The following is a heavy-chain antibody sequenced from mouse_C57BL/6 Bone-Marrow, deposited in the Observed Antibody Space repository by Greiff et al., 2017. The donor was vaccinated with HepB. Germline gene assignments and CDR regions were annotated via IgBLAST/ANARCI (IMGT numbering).Heavy chain of an antibody. CDR3: ARGEFITTVVATYYYAMDY. CDR1: GYTFTSYD. J-gene: IGHJ4*01. V-gene: IGHV1-85*01. D-gene: IGHD1-1*01. CDR2: IYPRDGST. Sequence: VKLMESGPELVKPGASVKLSCKASGYTFTSYDINWVKQRPGQGLEGIGWIYPRDGSTKYNEKFKGKATLTVDTSSSTAYMELHSLTSEDSAVYFCARGEFITTVVATYYYAMDYWGQGTSVTVSS.